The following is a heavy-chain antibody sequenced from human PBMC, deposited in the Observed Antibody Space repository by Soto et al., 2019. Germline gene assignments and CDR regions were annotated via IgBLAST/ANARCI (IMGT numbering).Heavy chain of an antibody. CDR2: INPSGGIT. D-gene: IGHD2-2*01. CDR3: ARGISTTRYYYYYGLDV. CDR1: GYTLTSYY. Sequence: ASVKVSCKASGYTLTSYYLHWVRQAPGQGPEWMGIINPSGGITNDAQKFQDRVTMTSDTSTSTVYMELSSLRSEDTAVYYCARGISTTRYYYYYGLDVWGQGTSVTVSS. J-gene: IGHJ6*02. V-gene: IGHV1-46*01.